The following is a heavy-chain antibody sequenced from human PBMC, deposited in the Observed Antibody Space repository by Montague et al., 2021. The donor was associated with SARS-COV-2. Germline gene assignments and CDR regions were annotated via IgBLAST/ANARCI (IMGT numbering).Heavy chain of an antibody. CDR2: INHSGST. D-gene: IGHD2-21*02. Sequence: SETLSLTCAVYGGSFSGYYWSWIRQPPGKGLEWIGEINHSGSTNXNPSLKSRVTISVDMSKNQFSLKLSSVTAADTAVYYCARGSWHIVVVTAIRDGYYGMDVWGQGATVTVSS. CDR1: GGSFSGYY. CDR3: ARGSWHIVVVTAIRDGYYGMDV. J-gene: IGHJ6*02. V-gene: IGHV4-34*01.